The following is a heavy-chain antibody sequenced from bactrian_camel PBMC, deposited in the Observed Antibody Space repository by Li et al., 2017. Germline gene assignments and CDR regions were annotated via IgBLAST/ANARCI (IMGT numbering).Heavy chain of an antibody. CDR1: GFTFSSYW. Sequence: VQLVESGGGLAHPGGSLTLSCAASGFTFSSYWMYWVRQNPVKGLEWVSTTNRNGDTTYYADSVKGRFTISRDNAKNTLYLHMNSLKYEDTAVYYCAADEVRDGLGPPYWGQGTQVTVS. CDR2: TNRNGDTT. J-gene: IGHJ4*01. D-gene: IGHD1*01. V-gene: IGHV3S1*01. CDR3: AADEVRDGLGPPY.